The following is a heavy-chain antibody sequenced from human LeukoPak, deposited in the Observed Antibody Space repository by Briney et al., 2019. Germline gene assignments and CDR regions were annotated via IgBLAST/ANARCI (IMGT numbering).Heavy chain of an antibody. D-gene: IGHD3-22*01. V-gene: IGHV1-69*01. CDR1: GGTFSSYA. Sequence: SVKVSCKASGGTFSSYAISWVRQAPGQGLEWMEGIIPIFGTANYAQKFQGRVTITADESTSTAYMELSSLRSEDTAVYYCAECYYDSSGYYYWFDPWGQGTLVTVSS. CDR3: AECYYDSSGYYYWFDP. CDR2: IIPIFGTA. J-gene: IGHJ5*02.